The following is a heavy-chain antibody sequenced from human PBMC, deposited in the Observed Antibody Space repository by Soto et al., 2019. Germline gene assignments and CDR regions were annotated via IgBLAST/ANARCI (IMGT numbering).Heavy chain of an antibody. CDR3: ARDARNADYDY. D-gene: IGHD3-16*01. CDR1: GFTFSSHA. J-gene: IGHJ4*02. Sequence: EVQLVESGGGLVQPGGSLKLSCAVSGFTFSSHAMNWVRQAPGKGLEWVAYIHGTRSIIYYTDSVKGRFTISRDNAKNSLYLQMDSLRDEDTALYYCARDARNADYDYWGQGTLVTVSS. V-gene: IGHV3-48*02. CDR2: IHGTRSII.